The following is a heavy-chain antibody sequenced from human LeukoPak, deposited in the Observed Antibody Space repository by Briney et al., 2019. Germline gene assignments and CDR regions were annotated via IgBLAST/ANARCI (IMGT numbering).Heavy chain of an antibody. CDR2: LYDSGST. D-gene: IGHD3-10*01. CDR1: GGSISSYY. V-gene: IGHV4-59*01. J-gene: IGHJ4*02. Sequence: SETLSLTCTVSGGSISSYYWSWIRQPPGKGLEWIGYLYDSGSTNYNPSLKSRVTISVDTSKNQFSLKVSSVTAADTAVYYCTRANGYGLIDYWGQGTLVTVSS. CDR3: TRANGYGLIDY.